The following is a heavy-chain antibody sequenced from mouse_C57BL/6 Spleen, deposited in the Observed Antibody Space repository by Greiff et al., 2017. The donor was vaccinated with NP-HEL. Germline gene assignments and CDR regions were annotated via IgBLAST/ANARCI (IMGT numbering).Heavy chain of an antibody. Sequence: DVKLVESGGGLVQPKGSLKLSCAASGFSFNTYAMNWVRQAPGKGLEWVARIRSKSNNYATYYADSVKDRFTISRDDSESMLYLQMNNLKTEDTAMYYCVRSEAWFAYWGQGTLVTVSA. J-gene: IGHJ3*01. CDR3: VRSEAWFAY. V-gene: IGHV10-1*01. CDR2: IRSKSNNYAT. CDR1: GFSFNTYA.